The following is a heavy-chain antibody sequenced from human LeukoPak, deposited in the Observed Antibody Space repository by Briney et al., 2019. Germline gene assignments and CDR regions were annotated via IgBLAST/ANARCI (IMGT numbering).Heavy chain of an antibody. CDR1: GYSFTSYW. CDR3: ARHDILTGYYTIDFDY. V-gene: IGHV5-51*01. CDR2: IYPGDSDT. Sequence: GESLKISCKGSGYSFTSYWIGWVRQMPGKGLGWMGIIYPGDSDTRYSPSFQGQVTISADKSISTAYLQWSSLKASDTAMYYCARHDILTGYYTIDFDYWGQGTLVTVSS. J-gene: IGHJ4*02. D-gene: IGHD3-9*01.